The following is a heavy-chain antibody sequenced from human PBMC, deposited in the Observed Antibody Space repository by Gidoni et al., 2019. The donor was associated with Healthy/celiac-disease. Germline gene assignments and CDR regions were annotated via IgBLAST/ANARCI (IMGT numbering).Heavy chain of an antibody. D-gene: IGHD3-22*01. CDR1: GFTFSSYG. J-gene: IGHJ3*02. CDR3: ANGYYYDTPGTNAFDI. CDR2: IRYDGSNK. V-gene: IGHV3-30*02. Sequence: QVQLVESGGGVVHPGRSMRLSCAASGFTFSSYGMHWVRQAPGKGLEWVAFIRYDGSNKYYADSVKGRFTISRDNSKNTLYLQMNSLRAEDTAVYYCANGYYYDTPGTNAFDIWGQGTMVTVSS.